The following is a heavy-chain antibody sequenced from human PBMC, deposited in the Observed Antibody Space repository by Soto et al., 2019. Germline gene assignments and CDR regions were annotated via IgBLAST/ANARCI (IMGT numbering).Heavy chain of an antibody. V-gene: IGHV3-23*01. Sequence: GGSLRLSCTASGFTFTTYAMSWVRQAPGKGLEWVSGISGSGDGTYHADSVQGRFTISRDNSKNTLYLLMNSLRAEDTAVYYCAKDFGYCSGGRCFMDVWGKGTTVTVSS. J-gene: IGHJ6*03. CDR2: ISGSGDGT. CDR3: AKDFGYCSGGRCFMDV. CDR1: GFTFTTYA. D-gene: IGHD2-15*01.